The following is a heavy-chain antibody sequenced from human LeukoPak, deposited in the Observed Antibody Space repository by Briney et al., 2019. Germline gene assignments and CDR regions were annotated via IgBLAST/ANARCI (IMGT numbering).Heavy chain of an antibody. CDR2: IYSGGST. J-gene: IGHJ4*02. D-gene: IGHD3-10*01. V-gene: IGHV3-53*01. Sequence: GGSLRLSCAASGLTVSNKYMSWVRQAPGRGLEWVSVIYSGGSTYYADSVKGRFTISRDSSKNTLSLQMNSLRPEDTAVYYCAKDRGYGSGSYSGMYYFDYWGQGTLVTVSS. CDR3: AKDRGYGSGSYSGMYYFDY. CDR1: GLTVSNKY.